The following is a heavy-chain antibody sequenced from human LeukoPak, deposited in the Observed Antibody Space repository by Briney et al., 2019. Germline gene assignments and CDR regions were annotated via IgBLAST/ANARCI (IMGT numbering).Heavy chain of an antibody. V-gene: IGHV1-2*02. J-gene: IGHJ4*02. D-gene: IGHD1-26*01. CDR3: ASSIVGATIFAY. Sequence: ASVKVSCKSSGYTFTGYYMHWVRQAPGQGLKWMGWINPNSGGTNYAQKFQGRVTMTRDTSISTAYMELSRLRSDDTAVYYCASSIVGATIFAYWGQGTLVTVFS. CDR2: INPNSGGT. CDR1: GYTFTGYY.